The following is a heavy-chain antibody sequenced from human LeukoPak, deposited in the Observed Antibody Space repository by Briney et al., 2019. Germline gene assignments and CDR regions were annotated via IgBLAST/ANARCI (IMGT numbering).Heavy chain of an antibody. D-gene: IGHD4-17*01. CDR1: RGTLSSYA. Sequence: SSVKVSCKASRGTLSSYAISWVRQAPGQGLEWMGRIIPIFGTANYAQKFQGRVTITTDETTSTAYMELSSLRSEDTAVYYCARGYGDYEPYYFDYWGQGTLVTVSS. J-gene: IGHJ4*02. CDR3: ARGYGDYEPYYFDY. V-gene: IGHV1-69*05. CDR2: IIPIFGTA.